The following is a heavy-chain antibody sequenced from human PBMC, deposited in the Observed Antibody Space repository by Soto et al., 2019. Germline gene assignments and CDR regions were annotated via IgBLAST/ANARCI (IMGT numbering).Heavy chain of an antibody. J-gene: IGHJ5*02. CDR1: GCTITALY. Sequence: ASVKVSCKASGCTITALYMNWVRQAPGQGLEWMGWVNPNTGVTRYAQKFQGRVTMTRDTSINTAYMELSGLTSDDTAVYYCTTLRLDPWGQVTPVTLSS. D-gene: IGHD3-9*01. CDR2: VNPNTGVT. V-gene: IGHV1-2*02. CDR3: TTLRLDP.